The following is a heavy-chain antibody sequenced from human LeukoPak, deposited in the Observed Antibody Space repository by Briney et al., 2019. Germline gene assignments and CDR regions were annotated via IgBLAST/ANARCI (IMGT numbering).Heavy chain of an antibody. CDR2: IFHSGST. CDR3: ARGPGGGSYSDAFDI. Sequence: SETLSLTCTVSGDSMSSNYWSWIRQPPGKGLEWVAYIFHSGSTSYNPSLKIRVAISMNTSRNQFSLKLTSVTAADTAVYYCARGPGGGSYSDAFDIWGQGTMVTVSS. D-gene: IGHD1-26*01. CDR1: GDSMSSNY. J-gene: IGHJ3*02. V-gene: IGHV4-59*01.